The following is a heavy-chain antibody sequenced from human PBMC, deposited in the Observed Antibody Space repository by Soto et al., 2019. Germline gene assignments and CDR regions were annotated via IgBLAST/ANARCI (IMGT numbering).Heavy chain of an antibody. CDR3: ARHIVVVPNDGMDV. J-gene: IGHJ6*02. CDR1: GGTFSSYA. V-gene: IGHV1-69*13. Sequence: SVKVSCKASGGTFSSYAISWVRQAPGQGLEWMGGIIPIFGTANYAQKFQGRVTITADESTSTAYMEPSSLRSKDTAVYYCARHIVVVPNDGMDVWGQGTTVTVSS. CDR2: IIPIFGTA. D-gene: IGHD2-2*01.